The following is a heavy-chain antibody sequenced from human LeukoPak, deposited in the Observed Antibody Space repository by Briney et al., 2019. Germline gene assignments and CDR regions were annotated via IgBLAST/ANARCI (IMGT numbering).Heavy chain of an antibody. V-gene: IGHV3-74*01. CDR3: ARDTREGLDV. Sequence: GGSLRLSCAASGFSFRSYWMPWVRQAPGKGLVWVSRINNDGSGTSYADSVESRFTISRDNAKNSLLLQMNSLKVDDTAVYFCARDTREGLDVWGLGTTVTVSS. J-gene: IGHJ6*02. CDR2: INNDGSGT. CDR1: GFSFRSYW.